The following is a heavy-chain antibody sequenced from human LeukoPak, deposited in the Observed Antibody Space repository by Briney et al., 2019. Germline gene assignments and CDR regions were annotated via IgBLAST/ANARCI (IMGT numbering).Heavy chain of an antibody. Sequence: PSETLSLTCTVSGGSISSSSYYWGWIRQPPGKGLEWIGSIYYSGGTYYNPSLKSRVTISVDTSKNQFSLKLSSVTAADTAVYYCATRFITSVNYFDYWGQGTLVTVSS. CDR3: ATRFITSVNYFDY. D-gene: IGHD3-22*01. CDR2: IYYSGGT. V-gene: IGHV4-39*01. J-gene: IGHJ4*02. CDR1: GGSISSSSYY.